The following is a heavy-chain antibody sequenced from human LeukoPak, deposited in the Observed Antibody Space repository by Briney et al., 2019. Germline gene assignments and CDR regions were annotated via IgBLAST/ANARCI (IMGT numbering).Heavy chain of an antibody. CDR1: GFSFSSYA. J-gene: IGHJ4*02. Sequence: PGGSLRLSCAASGFSFSSYALHWVRQAPGKGLEWVALISYDGTNKYYADSVKGHFTISRDNSKNTLYLQISSLKPEDTAVYYCARDQEVRQWLVSGMIDYWGQGTLVTVSS. D-gene: IGHD6-19*01. V-gene: IGHV3-30*04. CDR2: ISYDGTNK. CDR3: ARDQEVRQWLVSGMIDY.